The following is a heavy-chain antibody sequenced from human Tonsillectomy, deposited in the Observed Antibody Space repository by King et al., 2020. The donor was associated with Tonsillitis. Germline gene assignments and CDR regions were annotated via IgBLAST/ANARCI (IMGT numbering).Heavy chain of an antibody. CDR2: IRNDGNNK. CDR1: GFSFSNYA. CDR3: AKSRLRNLGSFDL. D-gene: IGHD3-9*01. Sequence: VQLVESGGGVVQPRGSLRLSCAASGFSFSNYAMHWVRQAPGKGLEWVAYIRNDGNNKYYADSVKGRFTVSRDNSQTTLHLHMNGLRAEDTAVYYCAKSRLRNLGSFDLWGQGTLVTVSS. J-gene: IGHJ4*02. V-gene: IGHV3-30*02.